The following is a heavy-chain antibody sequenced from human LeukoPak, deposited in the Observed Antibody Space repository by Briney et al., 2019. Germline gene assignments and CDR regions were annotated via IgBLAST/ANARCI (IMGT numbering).Heavy chain of an antibody. V-gene: IGHV4-59*01. CDR1: GGSISSYH. J-gene: IGHJ6*04. CDR3: TRSLGVVIHGGMDV. D-gene: IGHD3-3*01. CDR2: IYYTGST. Sequence: SETLSLTCTVSGGSISSYHWSWIRQPPGKGLEWIGHIYYTGSTNYNPSFKSRVTISLDTSKNQFSLKLSSVPAADTAVYYCTRSLGVVIHGGMDVWGEGTTVTVSS.